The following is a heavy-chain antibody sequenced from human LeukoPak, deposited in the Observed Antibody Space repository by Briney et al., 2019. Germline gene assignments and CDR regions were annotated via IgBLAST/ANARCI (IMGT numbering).Heavy chain of an antibody. CDR3: ARLVRALYYFDY. V-gene: IGHV4-39*01. Sequence: SETLSLTCTVSGGSISSSSYYWGWIRQPPGKGLQWIGSIYYSGSTYYNPSLKSRVTISVDTSTNQFSLKLRSVTAADTAVYYCARLVRALYYFDYWGQGTLVTVSS. J-gene: IGHJ4*02. D-gene: IGHD3-10*02. CDR1: GGSISSSSYY. CDR2: IYYSGST.